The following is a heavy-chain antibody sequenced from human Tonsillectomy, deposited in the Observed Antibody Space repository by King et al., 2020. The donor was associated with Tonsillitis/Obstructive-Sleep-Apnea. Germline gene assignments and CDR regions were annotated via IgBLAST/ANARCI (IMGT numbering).Heavy chain of an antibody. V-gene: IGHV4-59*01. Sequence: QLQESGPGLVKPSETLSLTCTVSGGSISSYYWSWFRQPPGKGLEWIGYIYYSGSTNYNSSPQSRVTISVDTSQNQFSLKLSSVTAADTAVYYCARVSFDFWSGSFDYWGQGTLVTVSS. CDR1: GGSISSYY. D-gene: IGHD3-3*01. CDR3: ARVSFDFWSGSFDY. J-gene: IGHJ4*02. CDR2: IYYSGST.